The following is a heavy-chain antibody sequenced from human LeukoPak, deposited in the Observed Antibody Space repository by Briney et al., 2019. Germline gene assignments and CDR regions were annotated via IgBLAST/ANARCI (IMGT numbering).Heavy chain of an antibody. J-gene: IGHJ4*02. CDR2: FDPEDGET. D-gene: IGHD5-12*01. V-gene: IGHV1-24*01. CDR3: ATTLPNIVATILNY. Sequence: GASVTVSCKFSGYTLTELSIHWVRQAPGKGLAWMGGFDPEDGETIYAQKFQGRVTMTEDTSTDTAYMELSGLRSEDTAVYYCATTLPNIVATILNYWGQGTLVTVSS. CDR1: GYTLTELS.